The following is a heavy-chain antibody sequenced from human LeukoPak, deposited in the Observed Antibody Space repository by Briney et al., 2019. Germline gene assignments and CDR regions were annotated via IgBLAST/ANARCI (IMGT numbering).Heavy chain of an antibody. J-gene: IGHJ4*02. CDR2: IWYDGSNK. Sequence: GGSLRLSCAASGFTFSSYGMHWVRQAPGKGLEWVAVIWYDGSNKYYADSVKGRFTISRDNSKNMLYLQMNSLRAEDTAVYYCAREDDTSSFDYWGQGTLVTVSS. V-gene: IGHV3-33*01. CDR1: GFTFSSYG. CDR3: AREDDTSSFDY. D-gene: IGHD3-22*01.